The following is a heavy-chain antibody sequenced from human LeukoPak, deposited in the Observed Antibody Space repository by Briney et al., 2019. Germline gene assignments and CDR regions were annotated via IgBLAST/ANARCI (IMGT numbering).Heavy chain of an antibody. CDR1: GSSISSSSYY. V-gene: IGHV4-39*01. D-gene: IGHD2-2*03. CDR2: IYYSGST. CDR3: ARRGMLDY. J-gene: IGHJ4*02. Sequence: KPSETLSLTCTVSGSSISSSSYYWGWIRQPPGKGLEWIGSIYYSGSTYYNPSLKSRVTISVDTSKNQFSLKLSSVTAADTAVYYCARRGMLDYWGQGTLVTVSS.